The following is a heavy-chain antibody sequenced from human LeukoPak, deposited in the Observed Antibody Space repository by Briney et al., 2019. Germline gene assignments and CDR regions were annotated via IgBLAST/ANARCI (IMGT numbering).Heavy chain of an antibody. CDR2: ISGVTDNT. CDR1: GFTFSSFA. V-gene: IGHV3-23*01. Sequence: PGGSLRLSCAASGFTFSSFAMSWVRQAPGKGLEWVSAISGVTDNTYYADSVKGRFTISRDISKNTLYLQMNSLRAEDTAVYYCAKDLGYSSDNYRFYFDSWGQGTQVTVSS. D-gene: IGHD6-19*01. J-gene: IGHJ4*02. CDR3: AKDLGYSSDNYRFYFDS.